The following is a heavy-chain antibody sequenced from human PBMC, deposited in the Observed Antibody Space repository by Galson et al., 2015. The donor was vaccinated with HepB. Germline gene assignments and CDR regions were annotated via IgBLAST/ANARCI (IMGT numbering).Heavy chain of an antibody. CDR1: GYTFTSYY. CDR3: ARDLSLRAAAGTLGDYYYGMDV. CDR2: INPSGGST. J-gene: IGHJ6*02. V-gene: IGHV1-46*01. Sequence: SVKVSCKASGYTFTSYYMHWVRQAPGQGLEWMGIINPSGGSTSYAQKFQGRVTMTRDTSTSTVYMELSSLRSEDTAVYYCARDLSLRAAAGTLGDYYYGMDVWGQGTTVTVSS. D-gene: IGHD6-13*01.